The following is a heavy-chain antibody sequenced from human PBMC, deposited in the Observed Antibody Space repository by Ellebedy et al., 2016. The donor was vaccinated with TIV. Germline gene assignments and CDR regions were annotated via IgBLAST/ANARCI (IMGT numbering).Heavy chain of an antibody. CDR1: GYTLTNFY. D-gene: IGHD5-12*01. J-gene: IGHJ3*02. V-gene: IGHV1-2*02. CDR3: ARDNSGYEGTAFDI. Sequence: ASVKVSCKASGYTLTNFYIHWVRQAPGQGLEWVGWITPDSGATRYEPKFQGRVTMSRDTSISTAYMELSSLRSDDTAVYYCARDNSGYEGTAFDIWGQGTMVTVSS. CDR2: ITPDSGAT.